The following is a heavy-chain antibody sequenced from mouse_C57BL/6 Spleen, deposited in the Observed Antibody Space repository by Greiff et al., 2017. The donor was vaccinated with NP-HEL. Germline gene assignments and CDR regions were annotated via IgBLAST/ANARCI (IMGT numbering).Heavy chain of an antibody. CDR3: TRDGPVTTPFAY. CDR1: GFTFSSYA. CDR2: ISSGGDYI. J-gene: IGHJ3*01. V-gene: IGHV5-9-1*02. D-gene: IGHD2-12*01. Sequence: EVKLVESGEGLVKPGGSLKLSCAASGFTFSSYAMSWVRQTPEKRLEWVAYISSGGDYIYYADTVKGRFTISRDNARNTLYLQISSLKSEDTAMYYCTRDGPVTTPFAYWGQGTLVTVSA.